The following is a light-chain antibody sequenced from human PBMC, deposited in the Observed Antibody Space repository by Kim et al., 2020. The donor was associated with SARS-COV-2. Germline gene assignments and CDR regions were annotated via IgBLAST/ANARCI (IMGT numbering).Light chain of an antibody. CDR2: VNT. Sequence: GVAISCTGGSSNIGAGYDVHWYQQRPGTAPKLLIFVNTNRPSGVPDRFSGSKAGTSASLAITGLQPEDEADYYCQSYDSSLSGWVFGGGTQLTVL. J-gene: IGLJ3*02. CDR3: QSYDSSLSGWV. CDR1: SSNIGAGYD. V-gene: IGLV1-40*01.